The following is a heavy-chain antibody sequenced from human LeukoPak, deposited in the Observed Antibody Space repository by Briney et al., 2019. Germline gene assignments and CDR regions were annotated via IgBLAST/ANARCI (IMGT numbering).Heavy chain of an antibody. Sequence: SVKVSCKASGGTFSSYAISWVRQAPGQGLEWMGRIIPILGIANYAQKFQGRVTITADKSTSTAYMELSSLRSEDTAVYYCARGVTETYYYYGMDVWGQGTTVTVSS. CDR2: IIPILGIA. CDR3: ARGVTETYYYYGMDV. J-gene: IGHJ6*02. D-gene: IGHD5-18*01. V-gene: IGHV1-69*04. CDR1: GGTFSSYA.